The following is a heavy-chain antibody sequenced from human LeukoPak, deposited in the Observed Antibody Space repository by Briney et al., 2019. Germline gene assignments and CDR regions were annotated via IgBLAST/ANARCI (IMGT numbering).Heavy chain of an antibody. J-gene: IGHJ4*02. CDR3: AKAQGTTVVTLFDY. V-gene: IGHV3-9*01. CDR2: ISWNSGSI. CDR1: GFTFDDYA. D-gene: IGHD4-23*01. Sequence: PGRSLRLSCAASGFTFDDYAMHWVRQAPGKGLEWVSGISWNSGSIGYADSVKGRFTISRDNAKNSLYLQMNSLRAEDTALYYCAKAQGTTVVTLFDYWGQGTLVTVSS.